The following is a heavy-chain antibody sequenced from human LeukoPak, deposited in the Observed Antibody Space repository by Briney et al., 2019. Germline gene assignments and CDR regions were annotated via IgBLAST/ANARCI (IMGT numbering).Heavy chain of an antibody. D-gene: IGHD6-13*01. V-gene: IGHV3-66*04. Sequence: GGSLRLSCAASGFTFSNVWMSWVRQAPGKGLEWVSVLYSDGTTYYADSVRGRFTISRDNSKNTVFLQMNSLRAEDTAVYYCARHSRGRWYVFDYWGQGTLVTVSS. J-gene: IGHJ4*02. CDR3: ARHSRGRWYVFDY. CDR1: GFTFSNVW. CDR2: LYSDGTT.